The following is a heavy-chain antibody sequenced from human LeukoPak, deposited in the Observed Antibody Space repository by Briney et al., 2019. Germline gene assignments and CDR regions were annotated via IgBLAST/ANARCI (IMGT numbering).Heavy chain of an antibody. J-gene: IGHJ3*02. CDR3: ARDRAITTYYYDSSGYYHAFDI. CDR2: IYTSGST. CDR1: GGSISSGSYY. D-gene: IGHD3-22*01. V-gene: IGHV4-61*02. Sequence: SETLSLTCTVSGGSISSGSYYWSWIRQPAGKGLEWIGRIYTSGSTNYNPSLKSRVTISVDTSKNQFSLKLSSVTAADTAVYYCARDRAITTYYYDSSGYYHAFDIWGQGTMVTVSS.